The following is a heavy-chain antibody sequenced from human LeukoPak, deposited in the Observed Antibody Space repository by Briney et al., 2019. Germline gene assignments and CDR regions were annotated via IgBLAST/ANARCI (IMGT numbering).Heavy chain of an antibody. CDR3: AKEGGRMVRGVLFY. CDR2: ISYDGSNK. CDR1: GFTFSSYA. J-gene: IGHJ4*02. Sequence: GRSLRLSCAASGFTFSSYAMHWVRQAPGKGLEWVAVISYDGSNKYYADSVKGRFTISRDNSKNTLYLQMNSLRAEDTAVYYCAKEGGRMVRGVLFYWGQGTLVTVSS. D-gene: IGHD3-10*01. V-gene: IGHV3-30-3*01.